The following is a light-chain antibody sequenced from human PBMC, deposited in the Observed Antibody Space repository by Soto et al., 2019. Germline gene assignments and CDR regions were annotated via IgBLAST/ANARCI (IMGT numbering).Light chain of an antibody. CDR3: QYYAGVWT. CDR1: QSLSNR. CDR2: DAS. V-gene: IGKV1-5*01. J-gene: IGKJ1*01. Sequence: DIQMTQSPSPLSASVGDRVTITCRASQSLSNRLAWSQQKPGKAPKVLIYDASSLESGVPSRFSGSGSGTDFILTISSLQPDDFATYYCQYYAGVWTFGQGTKVEIK.